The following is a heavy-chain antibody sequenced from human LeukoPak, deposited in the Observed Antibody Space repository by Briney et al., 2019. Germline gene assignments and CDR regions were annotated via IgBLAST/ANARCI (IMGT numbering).Heavy chain of an antibody. CDR3: AREKAGASDY. CDR1: GGTFSSYA. V-gene: IGHV1-69*05. CDR2: IIPIFGTA. J-gene: IGHJ4*02. D-gene: IGHD6-13*01. Sequence: SVKVSCKASGGTFSSYAISWVRQAPGQGLEWMGGIIPIFGTANYAQKLQGRVTMTTDTSTSTAYMELRSLRSDDTAVYYCAREKAGASDYWGQGTLVTVSS.